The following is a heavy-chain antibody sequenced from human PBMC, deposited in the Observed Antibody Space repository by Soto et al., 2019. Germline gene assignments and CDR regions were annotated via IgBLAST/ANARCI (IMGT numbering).Heavy chain of an antibody. CDR1: GFTFDDYA. Sequence: GGSLRLSCAASGFTFDDYAMHWVRQAPGKGLEWVSGISWNSGSIGYADSVKGRFTISRDNAKNSLYLQMNSLRAEDTALYYCAKVITIFGVVIPGDAFDIW. J-gene: IGHJ3*02. CDR3: AKVITIFGVVIPGDAFDI. D-gene: IGHD3-3*01. CDR2: ISWNSGSI. V-gene: IGHV3-9*01.